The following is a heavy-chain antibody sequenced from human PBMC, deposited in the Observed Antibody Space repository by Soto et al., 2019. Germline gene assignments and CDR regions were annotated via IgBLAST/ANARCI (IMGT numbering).Heavy chain of an antibody. CDR3: ARGHVPWDYNSYGMDV. V-gene: IGHV3-64*07. CDR2: ISNDGVHT. Sequence: EVQLVESGGGLVQPGGSLRLSCVASGFTFSNYCMHWVRQAPGKGLEYVLAISNDGVHTDYADSVKDRFTISRDNSKDKLYVHMRNLTPKDMAVYYSARGHVPWDYNSYGMDVWGQGTTGTVSS. CDR1: GFTFSNYC. D-gene: IGHD2-2*01. J-gene: IGHJ6*02.